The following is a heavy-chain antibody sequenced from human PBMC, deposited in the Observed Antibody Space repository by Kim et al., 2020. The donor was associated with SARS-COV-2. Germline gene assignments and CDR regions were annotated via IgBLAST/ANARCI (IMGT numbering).Heavy chain of an antibody. J-gene: IGHJ5*02. CDR3: ARGITIFGVVQNWFDP. Sequence: SLKSRVTISVDTSKNQFSLKLSSVTAADTAVYYCARGITIFGVVQNWFDPWGQGTLVTVSS. D-gene: IGHD3-3*01. V-gene: IGHV4-31*02.